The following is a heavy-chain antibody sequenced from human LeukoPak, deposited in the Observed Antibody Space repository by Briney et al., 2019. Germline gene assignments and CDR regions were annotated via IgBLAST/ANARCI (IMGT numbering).Heavy chain of an antibody. CDR1: GYSISSGYY. Sequence: SETLSLTCSVSGYSISSGYYWGWIRQPPGKGLEWIGSIYHSGSTYYNSSLKNRVTISVDTSKNQFSLKLSSVTAADTAVYYCARIITGTTFYFDYWGQGTLVTVSS. J-gene: IGHJ4*02. D-gene: IGHD1-20*01. CDR2: IYHSGST. CDR3: ARIITGTTFYFDY. V-gene: IGHV4-38-2*01.